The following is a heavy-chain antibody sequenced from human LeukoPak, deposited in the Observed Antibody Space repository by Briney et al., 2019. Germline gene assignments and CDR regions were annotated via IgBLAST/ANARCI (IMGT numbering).Heavy chain of an antibody. J-gene: IGHJ4*02. V-gene: IGHV3-23*01. CDR3: AKDRVYYYDNSGCPHAFNY. CDR2: VSGSGGST. D-gene: IGHD3-22*01. Sequence: PPGGSLRLSCAASGFTFSSYAMTWVRQAPGRGLEWVSAVSGSGGSTYYADSVKGRFTISRDNSKNTLYLQMNSLRAEDTAVYYCAKDRVYYYDNSGCPHAFNYWGQGTLVTVSS. CDR1: GFTFSSYA.